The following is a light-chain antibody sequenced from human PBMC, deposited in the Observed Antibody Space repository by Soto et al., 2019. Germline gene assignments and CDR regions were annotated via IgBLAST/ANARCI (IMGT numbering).Light chain of an antibody. J-gene: IGKJ1*01. V-gene: IGKV1-39*01. CDR2: AAS. Sequence: DIQMTQSPSSLSASVGDRVTITCRASQSISSRLSWYQHKPGTAPKLLLYAASRLHSGVPSRFSGGGSGTEFTLTISSLQPEDFATYYCQQSHSRVTFGQGTKVDIK. CDR1: QSISSR. CDR3: QQSHSRVT.